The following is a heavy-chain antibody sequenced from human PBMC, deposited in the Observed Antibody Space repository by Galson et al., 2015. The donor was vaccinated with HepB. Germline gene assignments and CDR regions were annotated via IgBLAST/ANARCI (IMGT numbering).Heavy chain of an antibody. CDR2: ISWNSGSI. CDR3: AKDKEDTAMYYFDY. Sequence: SLRLSCAASGFTFDDYAMHWVRQAPGKGLEWVSGISWNSGSIGYADSVKGRFTISRDNAKNSLYLQMNSLRAEDTALYYCAKDKEDTAMYYFDYWGQGTLVTVSS. CDR1: GFTFDDYA. V-gene: IGHV3-9*01. D-gene: IGHD5-18*01. J-gene: IGHJ4*02.